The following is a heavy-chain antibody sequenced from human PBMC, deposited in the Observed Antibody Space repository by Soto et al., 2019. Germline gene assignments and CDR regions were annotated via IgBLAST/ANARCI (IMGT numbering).Heavy chain of an antibody. V-gene: IGHV4-59*01. D-gene: IGHD3-22*01. J-gene: IGHJ5*02. CDR1: GGSISSYY. CDR2: IYYSGST. CDR3: ARYYDSSGYPSLNWFDP. Sequence: PSETLSLTCTVSGGSISSYYWSWIRQPPGKGLEWIGYIYYSGSTNYNPSLKSRVTISVDTSKNQFSLKLSSVTAADTAVYYCARYYDSSGYPSLNWFDPWGQGTLVTVSS.